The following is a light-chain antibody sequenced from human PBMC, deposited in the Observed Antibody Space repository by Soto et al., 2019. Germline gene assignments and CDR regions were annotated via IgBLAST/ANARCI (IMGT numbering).Light chain of an antibody. Sequence: DIQMTQSPSTLSASVGDRVTITCRASQNIRSRLAWFQQKPGKAPKALIHDASNLATGVPSRFSGSGSGTDFTFTINSLQPEDIGTYYCQQYENLPSFGGGTKVDIK. J-gene: IGKJ4*01. CDR2: DAS. CDR1: QNIRSR. V-gene: IGKV1-33*01. CDR3: QQYENLPS.